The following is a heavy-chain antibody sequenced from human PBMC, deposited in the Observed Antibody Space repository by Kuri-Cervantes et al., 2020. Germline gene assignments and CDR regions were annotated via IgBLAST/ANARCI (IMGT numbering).Heavy chain of an antibody. Sequence: LSLTCAASGFTFSSYAMHWVRQAPGKGLEWVAVISYDESNKYYADSVKGRFTISRDNSKNTLYLQMNSLRAEDTAVYYCARDHSTYGSGSLDYWGQGTLVTVSS. CDR3: ARDHSTYGSGSLDY. CDR2: ISYDESNK. CDR1: GFTFSSYA. D-gene: IGHD3-10*01. J-gene: IGHJ4*02. V-gene: IGHV3-30-3*01.